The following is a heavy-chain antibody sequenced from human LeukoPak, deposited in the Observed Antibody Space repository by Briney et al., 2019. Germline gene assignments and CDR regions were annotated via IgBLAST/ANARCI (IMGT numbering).Heavy chain of an antibody. CDR2: INPNSGGT. D-gene: IGHD2-2*01. J-gene: IGHJ5*02. V-gene: IGHV1-2*02. CDR3: ARGGGFVVVPAAKERNWFDL. CDR1: GYTFTGYY. Sequence: ASVKVSCKASGYTFTGYYMHWVRQAPGQGLEWMGWINPNSGGTNFAQKFQGRVTMTRDTSISTAYMELSRLRSDDTAVYYCARGGGFVVVPAAKERNWFDLWGQGTLVTVSS.